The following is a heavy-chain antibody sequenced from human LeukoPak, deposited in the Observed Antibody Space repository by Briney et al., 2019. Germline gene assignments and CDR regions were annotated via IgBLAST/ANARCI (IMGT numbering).Heavy chain of an antibody. D-gene: IGHD3-9*01. CDR3: ARGALQLRYFDWLSHDNWFDP. J-gene: IGHJ5*02. CDR2: INHSGRT. V-gene: IGHV4-34*01. Sequence: SETLSLTCAVYGGSFGGYYWSWIRQPPGKGLEWIGEINHSGRTNYNPSLKSRVTISVDTSKNQFSLKLSSVTAADTAVYYCARGALQLRYFDWLSHDNWFDPWGQGTLVTVSS. CDR1: GGSFGGYY.